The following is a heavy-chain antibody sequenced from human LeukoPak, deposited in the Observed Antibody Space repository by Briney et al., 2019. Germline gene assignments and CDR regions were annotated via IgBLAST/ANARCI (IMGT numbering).Heavy chain of an antibody. Sequence: GGSLRLSCAASGFTFSSYSMNWVRQAPGKGLEWVSSISSSSSYIYYADSVKGRFTISRDNAKNSLYLQMNSLRAEDTAVYYCARDLHCSSTSCYLPFDYWGQGTLVTVSS. CDR3: ARDLHCSSTSCYLPFDY. CDR2: ISSSSSYI. V-gene: IGHV3-21*01. D-gene: IGHD2-2*01. CDR1: GFTFSSYS. J-gene: IGHJ4*02.